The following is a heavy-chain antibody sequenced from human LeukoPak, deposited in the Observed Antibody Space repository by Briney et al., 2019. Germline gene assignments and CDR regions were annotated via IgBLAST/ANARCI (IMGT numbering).Heavy chain of an antibody. CDR3: ARDGDTVLTRGYYYYMDV. Sequence: GGSLRLSCAASGFSFSSYNMNWVRQAPGKGLEWVSSITSSSSYTFYADSVKGRFTISRDNARNSLYLQMNSLRAEDTALYYCARDGDTVLTRGYYYYMDVWGKGTTVTVSS. J-gene: IGHJ6*03. CDR1: GFSFSSYN. V-gene: IGHV3-21*01. D-gene: IGHD4-23*01. CDR2: ITSSSSYT.